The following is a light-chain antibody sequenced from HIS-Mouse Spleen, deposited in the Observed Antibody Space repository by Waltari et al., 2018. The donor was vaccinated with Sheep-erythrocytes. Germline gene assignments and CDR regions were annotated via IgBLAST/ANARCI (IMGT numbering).Light chain of an antibody. CDR1: SSDVGGYNY. CDR3: AAWDDSLSGNWV. Sequence: QSALTQPRSVSGSPGQSVTISCTGTSSDVGGYNYVAWYQQHPGKAPKLLIYRNNQRPSGVPDRFSGSKSGTSASLAISGLRSEDEADYYCAAWDDSLSGNWVFGGGTKLTVL. J-gene: IGLJ3*02. V-gene: IGLV2-11*01. CDR2: RNN.